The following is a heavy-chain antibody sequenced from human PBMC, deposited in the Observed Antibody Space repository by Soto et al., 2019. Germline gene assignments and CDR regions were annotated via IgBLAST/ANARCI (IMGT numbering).Heavy chain of an antibody. J-gene: IGHJ4*02. D-gene: IGHD3-22*01. CDR1: GGSISSSNW. V-gene: IGHV4-4*02. Sequence: QVQLQESGPGLVKPSGTLSLTCAVSGGSISSSNWWSWVRQPPGKGLEWIGEIYHSGSTNYNPALTSRVTISVDKSKNQFSLKLSSVTAADTAVYYCARGRTYYYDSSGYYWDYWGQGTLVTVSS. CDR2: IYHSGST. CDR3: ARGRTYYYDSSGYYWDY.